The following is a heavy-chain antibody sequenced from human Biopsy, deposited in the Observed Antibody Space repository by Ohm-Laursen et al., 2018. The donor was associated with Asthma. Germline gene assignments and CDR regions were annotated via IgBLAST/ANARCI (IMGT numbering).Heavy chain of an antibody. J-gene: IGHJ2*01. CDR3: ARIKIRIGAGTDRYFDL. CDR2: IDPNSGGA. Sequence: ATVKISCKASGYPFTDYYVHWVRQAPGQGLEWMGRIDPNSGGANYAQKFLGRVTMTRDTSVNTAFMVLSRLRSDDTAVYYCARIKIRIGAGTDRYFDLWGRGTLVTVSS. V-gene: IGHV1-2*06. CDR1: GYPFTDYY. D-gene: IGHD3-16*01.